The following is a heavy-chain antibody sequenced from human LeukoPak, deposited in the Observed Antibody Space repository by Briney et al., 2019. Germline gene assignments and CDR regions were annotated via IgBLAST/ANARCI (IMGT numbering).Heavy chain of an antibody. J-gene: IGHJ4*02. V-gene: IGHV1-2*02. CDR2: INPNSGGT. D-gene: IGHD3-22*01. CDR3: ARDLAVVVPQRRLQDPHDY. Sequence: ASVKVSCKASGYTFTGYYMHWVRQAPGQGLEWMGWINPNSGGTNYAQKFQGRVTMTRDTSISTAYMELSRLRSDDTAVYYCARDLAVVVPQRRLQDPHDYWGQGTLVTVSS. CDR1: GYTFTGYY.